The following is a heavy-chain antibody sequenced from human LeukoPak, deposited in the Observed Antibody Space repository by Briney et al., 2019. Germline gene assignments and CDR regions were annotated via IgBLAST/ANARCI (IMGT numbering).Heavy chain of an antibody. CDR1: GLTFSSYG. CDR3: ARVSVGRYYFDN. Sequence: GSLRLSCAASGLTFSSYGMHWVRQAPGKGLEWVAVITYDGSDKYYADSVKGRFTISRDTSENTLYLQMNSLRAEDTAVYYCARVSVGRYYFDNWGQGTPVTVS. J-gene: IGHJ4*02. D-gene: IGHD3-3*02. V-gene: IGHV3-30*03. CDR2: ITYDGSDK.